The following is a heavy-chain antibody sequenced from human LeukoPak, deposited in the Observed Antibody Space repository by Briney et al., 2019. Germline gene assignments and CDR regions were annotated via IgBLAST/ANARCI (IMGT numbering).Heavy chain of an antibody. CDR1: GFTFSSYA. V-gene: IGHV3-30-3*01. D-gene: IGHD2-21*01. CDR2: ISYDGSNK. CDR3: AKGSGGHIVVVIAYLDAFDI. J-gene: IGHJ3*02. Sequence: GGSLRLSCAASGFTFSSYAMHWVRQAPGKGLEWVAVISYDGSNKYYADSVKGRFTISRDNSKNTLYLQMNSLRAEDTAVYYCAKGSGGHIVVVIAYLDAFDIWGQGTMVTVSS.